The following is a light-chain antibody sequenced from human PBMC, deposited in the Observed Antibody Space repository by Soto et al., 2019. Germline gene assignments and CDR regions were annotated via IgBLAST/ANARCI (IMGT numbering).Light chain of an antibody. V-gene: IGKV1-39*01. CDR1: QSISSY. J-gene: IGKJ5*01. Sequence: DLQMTQSPSSLSASVGDRVTITCRASQSISSYLNWYQQKPGKAPKLLIYAASSLQSGVPSRFSGRGSGTDFTLTISSLQPEDFATYYCHQSYSTLTCGQGTRLEIK. CDR2: AAS. CDR3: HQSYSTLT.